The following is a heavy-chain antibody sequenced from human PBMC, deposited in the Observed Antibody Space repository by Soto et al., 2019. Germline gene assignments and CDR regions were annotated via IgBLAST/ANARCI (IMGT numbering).Heavy chain of an antibody. V-gene: IGHV3-30*18. CDR1: GFTFSSHA. CDR2: VSNDGSHK. D-gene: IGHD6-13*01. J-gene: IGHJ4*02. CDR3: AKDGGAGSVDY. Sequence: QVQLVESGGGVVQPGRSLRLSCAASGFTFSSHAMHWVRQAPGKGLERVTVVSNDGSHKYYTDSVKGRFSISRDNSKSTLYLQMNSLGTDDTAAYYCAKDGGAGSVDYWGLGALVTVS.